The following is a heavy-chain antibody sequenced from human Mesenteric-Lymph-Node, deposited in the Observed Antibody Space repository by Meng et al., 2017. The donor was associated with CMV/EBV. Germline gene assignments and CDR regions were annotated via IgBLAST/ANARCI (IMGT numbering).Heavy chain of an antibody. Sequence: GGSLRLSCVASGFRFDDYAIHWVRQIPGKGLEWVSGISWNSGSVNYAGSVKGRFTVSRDNAKNSLYLQMNSLRAEDTAVYYCARAALGYCSSTSCRPEYFQHWGQGTLVTVSS. CDR2: ISWNSGSV. D-gene: IGHD2-2*01. CDR1: GFRFDDYA. V-gene: IGHV3-9*01. CDR3: ARAALGYCSSTSCRPEYFQH. J-gene: IGHJ1*01.